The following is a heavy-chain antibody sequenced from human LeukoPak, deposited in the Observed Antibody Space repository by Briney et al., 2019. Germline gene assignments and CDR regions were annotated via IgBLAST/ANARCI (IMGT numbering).Heavy chain of an antibody. CDR2: IYYSGST. CDR3: ASLYGSGSYYYYYMDV. Sequence: SETLSLTCTVSGGSISSSSYYWGWIRQPPGKGLEWIGSIYYSGSTYYNPSLKSRVTISVDTSKNQFSLKLSSVTAADTAVYYCASLYGSGSYYYYYMDVWGKGTTVTISS. CDR1: GGSISSSSYY. D-gene: IGHD3-10*01. V-gene: IGHV4-39*01. J-gene: IGHJ6*03.